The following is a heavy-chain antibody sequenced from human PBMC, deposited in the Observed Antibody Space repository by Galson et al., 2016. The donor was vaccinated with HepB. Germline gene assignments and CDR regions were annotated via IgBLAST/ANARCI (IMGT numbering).Heavy chain of an antibody. V-gene: IGHV3-21*01. Sequence: SLRLSCAASGFAFSSYGMTWVRQAPGKGLEWVSSISGTTSYIFYADSVKGRFIISRDNAKNSLYLQVNSLTAEDTAVYYCVRGVFDSWGQGTLVTVSS. CDR3: VRGVFDS. CDR1: GFAFSSYG. J-gene: IGHJ4*02. CDR2: ISGTTSYI.